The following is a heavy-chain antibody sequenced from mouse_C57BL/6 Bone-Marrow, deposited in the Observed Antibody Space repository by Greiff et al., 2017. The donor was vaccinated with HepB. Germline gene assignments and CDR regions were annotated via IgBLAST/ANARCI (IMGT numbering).Heavy chain of an antibody. CDR3: ARDGEIYYYGSSFFAY. V-gene: IGHV1-50*01. D-gene: IGHD1-1*01. CDR1: GYTFTSYW. CDR2: IDPSDSYT. J-gene: IGHJ3*01. Sequence: VQLQQPGAELVKPGASVKLSCKASGYTFTSYWMQWVKQRPGQGLEWIGEIDPSDSYTNYNQKFKGKATLTVDTSSSTAYMQLSSLTSEDSAVYYCARDGEIYYYGSSFFAYWGQGTLVTVSA.